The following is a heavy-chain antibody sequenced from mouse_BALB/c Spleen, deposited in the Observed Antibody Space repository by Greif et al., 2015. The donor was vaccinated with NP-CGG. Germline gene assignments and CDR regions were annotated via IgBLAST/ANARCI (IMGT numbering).Heavy chain of an antibody. CDR1: GYSFTGYY. Sequence: VQLKESGPELVKPGASVKISCKASGYSFTGYYMHWVKQSHVKSLEWIGRINPYNGATSYNQNFKDKASLTVDKSSSTAYMALHSLTSEVSAVYYCARYYDYEYYFDYWGQGTTLTVSS. V-gene: IGHV1-31*01. D-gene: IGHD2-4*01. J-gene: IGHJ2*01. CDR3: ARYYDYEYYFDY. CDR2: INPYNGAT.